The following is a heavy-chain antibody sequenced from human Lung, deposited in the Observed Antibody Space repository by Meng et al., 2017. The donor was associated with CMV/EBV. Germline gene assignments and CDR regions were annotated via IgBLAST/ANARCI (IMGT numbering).Heavy chain of an antibody. Sequence: QRQLVQSGAGVKKPGASVRVSCKASGYTVTHHGISWIRQAPGQGLEWMGWISCYNGDTNYAQKLQGRVTMTTDTSTNTAYMDLRGLRSDDTAVYYCARDPSNTSGRYAYFDYWGQGTLVTVSS. V-gene: IGHV1-18*01. CDR2: ISCYNGDT. J-gene: IGHJ4*02. D-gene: IGHD6-19*01. CDR1: GYTVTHHG. CDR3: ARDPSNTSGRYAYFDY.